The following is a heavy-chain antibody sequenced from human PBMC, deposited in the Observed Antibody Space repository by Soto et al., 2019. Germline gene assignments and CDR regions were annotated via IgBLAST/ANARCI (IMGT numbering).Heavy chain of an antibody. V-gene: IGHV4-34*01. CDR1: GGSFSGYY. CDR2: INHGGST. D-gene: IGHD1-26*01. CDR3: ARGRAGGL. Sequence: SETLSLTCAVYGGSFSGYYWSWIRQPPGKGLEWIGEINHGGSTNYNPSLKSRVTISVDTSKNQFSLKLSSVTAADTAVYYCARGRAGGLWGQGTLVTVSS. J-gene: IGHJ4*02.